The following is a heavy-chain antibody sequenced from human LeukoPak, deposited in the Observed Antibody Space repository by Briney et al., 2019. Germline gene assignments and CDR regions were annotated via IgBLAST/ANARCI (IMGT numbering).Heavy chain of an antibody. Sequence: GGSLRLSCATSGYSFSSHGMHWVRQAPGKGLEWVAVISDDGSSKYYADSVKGRFTISRDNSKNTLYLQMNSLRAEDTAVHYCAKDSSSGWYGDYFDYWGQGILVTVSS. J-gene: IGHJ4*02. V-gene: IGHV3-30*18. D-gene: IGHD6-19*01. CDR3: AKDSSSGWYGDYFDY. CDR1: GYSFSSHG. CDR2: ISDDGSSK.